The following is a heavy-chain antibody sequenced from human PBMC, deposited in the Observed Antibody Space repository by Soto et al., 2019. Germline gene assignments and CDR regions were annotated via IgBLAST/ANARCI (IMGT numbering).Heavy chain of an antibody. Sequence: EVQLVESGGGLVQPGGSLRLSCAVSGFTFSDHYMDWVRQAPGKGLEWVGHIRNKANSYTTEYAASVRGRFTISRDDSKNSLYLHMNSLITVDTAVYYCATGSGADYPFDIWGQGTMVTVSS. J-gene: IGHJ3*02. CDR2: IRNKANSYTT. D-gene: IGHD3-3*01. V-gene: IGHV3-72*01. CDR1: GFTFSDHY. CDR3: ATGSGADYPFDI.